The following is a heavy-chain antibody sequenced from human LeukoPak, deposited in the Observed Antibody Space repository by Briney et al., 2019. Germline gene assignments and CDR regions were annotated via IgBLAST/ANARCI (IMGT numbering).Heavy chain of an antibody. CDR2: FSGHGANI. CDR1: GFTLSTYA. Sequence: GGSLRLSCAASGFTLSTYAMSWVRQAPGKGLEWVSVFSGHGANIYYAESVRGRFTISGDISKNSLSLQMSSLRAEDTAIYYCERLTANHFDYWGQGTLVTVSS. CDR3: ERLTANHFDY. D-gene: IGHD2-21*02. J-gene: IGHJ4*02. V-gene: IGHV3-23*01.